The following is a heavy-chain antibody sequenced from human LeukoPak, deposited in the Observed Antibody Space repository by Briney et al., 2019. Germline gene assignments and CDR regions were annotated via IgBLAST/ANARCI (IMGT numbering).Heavy chain of an antibody. V-gene: IGHV4-59*12. CDR3: ARLSTVTTSFDY. CDR2: IYYNGST. D-gene: IGHD4-17*01. CDR1: GGSISSYY. Sequence: SETLSLTCTVSGGSISSYYWSWIRQPPGKGLEWIGYIYYNGSTNYNPSLKSRVTMSVDTSKNQFSLKLSSVTAADTAVYYCARLSTVTTSFDYWGQGTLVTVSS. J-gene: IGHJ4*02.